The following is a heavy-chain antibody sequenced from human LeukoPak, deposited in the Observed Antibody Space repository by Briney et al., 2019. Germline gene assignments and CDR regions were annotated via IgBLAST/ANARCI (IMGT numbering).Heavy chain of an antibody. V-gene: IGHV3-7*01. J-gene: IGHJ2*01. Sequence: GGSLRLSCAASGFTFSSYWMSWVRQAPGKGLEWVANIKQDGSEKYYVDSVKGRFSISRDNAKNSLYLQMNSLRAEDTAVYYCAKDGGWMDPSVLYWYFDLWGRGTLVTVSS. CDR3: AKDGGWMDPSVLYWYFDL. CDR2: IKQDGSEK. D-gene: IGHD3-16*01. CDR1: GFTFSSYW.